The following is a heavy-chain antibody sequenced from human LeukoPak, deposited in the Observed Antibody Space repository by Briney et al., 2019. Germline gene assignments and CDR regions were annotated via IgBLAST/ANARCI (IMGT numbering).Heavy chain of an antibody. CDR2: MNPNSGNT. CDR1: GYTFTSYD. D-gene: IGHD2-2*01. V-gene: IGHV1-8*01. J-gene: IGHJ5*02. Sequence: ASVKVSCKASGYTFTSYDINWVRQATGQGLEWMGWMNPNSGNTGYAQKFQGRVTMTRNTSISTAYMELSSLRSEDTAVYYCARGRLGYRDIVVVPAALYNWFDPWGQGTLVTVSS. CDR3: ARGRLGYRDIVVVPAALYNWFDP.